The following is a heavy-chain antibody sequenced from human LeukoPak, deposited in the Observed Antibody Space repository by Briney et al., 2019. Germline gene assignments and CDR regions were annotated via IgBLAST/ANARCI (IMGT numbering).Heavy chain of an antibody. J-gene: IGHJ6*02. D-gene: IGHD2-2*01. CDR2: VGGGNDI. Sequence: GGSLRLSCAASGFTFNIYGMSWVRQAPGKGLEWVSSVGGGNDIHYADSVRGRFTGSRDDATNTVYLQMNSLRAEDTAVYYCAKDRDPMPSRGMDVWGQGTTVAVSS. CDR3: AKDRDPMPSRGMDV. CDR1: GFTFNIYG. V-gene: IGHV3-23*01.